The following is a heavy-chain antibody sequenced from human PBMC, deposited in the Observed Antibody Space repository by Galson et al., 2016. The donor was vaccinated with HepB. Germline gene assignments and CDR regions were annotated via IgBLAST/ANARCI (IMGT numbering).Heavy chain of an antibody. CDR1: GDSVSRDSVA. CDR2: TYYRSKYWV. V-gene: IGHV6-1*01. Sequence: CAISGDSVSRDSVAWNWIRQSPSRGLEWLGRTYYRSKYWVEYAVSVKGRITINPDTSKNQFSLQLNSMTPDDTAVYYCARDLAANHWNSPPGGGFDVWGQGTVVTVSS. CDR3: ARDLAANHWNSPPGGGFDV. J-gene: IGHJ3*01. D-gene: IGHD1-7*01.